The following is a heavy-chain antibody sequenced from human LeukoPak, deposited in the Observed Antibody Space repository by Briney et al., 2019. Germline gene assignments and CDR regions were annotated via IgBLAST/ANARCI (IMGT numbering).Heavy chain of an antibody. CDR2: INSDGSDT. Sequence: PGGSLRLSCAGSGFTFSSYWMHWVRQTPGKGLVWVSRINSDGSDTSYADSVKGRFTISRGNAKNTLYLQMNSLRAEDTAVYYCARVLVGVTRPGFDSWGQGTLVTVSS. V-gene: IGHV3-74*01. D-gene: IGHD1-26*01. J-gene: IGHJ4*02. CDR3: ARVLVGVTRPGFDS. CDR1: GFTFSSYW.